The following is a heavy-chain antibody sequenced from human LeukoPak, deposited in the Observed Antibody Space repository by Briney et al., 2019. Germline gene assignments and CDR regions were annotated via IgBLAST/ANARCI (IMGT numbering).Heavy chain of an antibody. CDR2: ISYDGSNK. V-gene: IGHV3-30*18. CDR3: AKEGYSSSWYQVQDYYYGMDV. Sequence: GGSLRLSCAASGFTFSSYGMHWVHQAPGKGLEWVAVISYDGSNKYYADSVKGRFTISRDNSKNTLYLQMNSLRAEDTAVYYCAKEGYSSSWYQVQDYYYGMDVWGQGTTVTVSS. D-gene: IGHD6-13*01. CDR1: GFTFSSYG. J-gene: IGHJ6*02.